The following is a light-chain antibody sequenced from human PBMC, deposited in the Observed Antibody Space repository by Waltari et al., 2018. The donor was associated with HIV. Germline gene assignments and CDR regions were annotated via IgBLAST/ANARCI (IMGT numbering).Light chain of an antibody. CDR3: GTWDSSLSAV. J-gene: IGLJ1*01. CDR2: ENN. Sequence: QSVLTQPPPVSAAPGQKVTISCSGSRPNFGNDYMSWYQQLPGTAPKLLIYENNKRPSGIPDRFSGSKSGTSATLGITGLQTGDEADYYCGTWDSSLSAVFGTGTRVTVL. V-gene: IGLV1-51*02. CDR1: RPNFGNDY.